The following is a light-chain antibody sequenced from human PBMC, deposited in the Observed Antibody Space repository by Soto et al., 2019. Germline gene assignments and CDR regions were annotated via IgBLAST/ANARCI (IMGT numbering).Light chain of an antibody. J-gene: IGKJ1*01. CDR1: QSISSY. CDR2: AAS. V-gene: IGKV1-39*01. CDR3: LQANICPRT. Sequence: TLSPASLSGSEGDRVTITCRASQSISSYLNWYQQKPGKAPKLLIFAASSLQSGVPSRFSGSESGTDLTRTIIWLQLEDFATDYCLQANICPRTFGQGTKVDIK.